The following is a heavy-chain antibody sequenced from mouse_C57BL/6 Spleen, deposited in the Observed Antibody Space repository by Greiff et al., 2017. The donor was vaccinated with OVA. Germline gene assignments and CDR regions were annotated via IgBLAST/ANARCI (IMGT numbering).Heavy chain of an antibody. Sequence: QVQLQQPGAELVKPGASVKMSCTASGYTFTSYWITWVKQRPGQGLEWIGDIYPGSGSTNYNEKFKSKATLTVDTSSSTAYMQLSSLTSEDSAVYYCARWDLITTVVAKHYWGRGTTLTVSS. CDR3: ARWDLITTVVAKHY. J-gene: IGHJ2*01. V-gene: IGHV1-55*01. CDR1: GYTFTSYW. CDR2: IYPGSGST. D-gene: IGHD1-1*01.